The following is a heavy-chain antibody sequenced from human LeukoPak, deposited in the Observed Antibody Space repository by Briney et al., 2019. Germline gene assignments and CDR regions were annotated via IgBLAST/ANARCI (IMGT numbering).Heavy chain of an antibody. D-gene: IGHD6-6*01. J-gene: IGHJ4*02. V-gene: IGHV3-7*01. Sequence: GRCLSLSCAVSGFTFSSYWISWVRQAPGKGLGWVANIKKGVGETNYVDSVKGRFTISRDHAKNPLYRQMNSLRTEHPAVSYCARSRPAARPSDYWGQGTLVTVSS. CDR2: IKKGVGET. CDR1: GFTFSSYW. CDR3: ARSRPAARPSDY.